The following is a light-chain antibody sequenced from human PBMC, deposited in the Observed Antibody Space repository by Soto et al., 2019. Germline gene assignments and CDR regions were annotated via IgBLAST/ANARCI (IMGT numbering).Light chain of an antibody. CDR3: SSYAGSNNFDV. Sequence: QSALTQPPSASGSPGQSVTISCTGTSSDVGVYNYVSWYQQHPGKAPKLMIYEVSKRPSGVPDRFSGSKSGNTASLTVSGLQAEDEADYYCSSYAGSNNFDVFGTGTKLTVL. CDR1: SSDVGVYNY. V-gene: IGLV2-8*01. CDR2: EVS. J-gene: IGLJ1*01.